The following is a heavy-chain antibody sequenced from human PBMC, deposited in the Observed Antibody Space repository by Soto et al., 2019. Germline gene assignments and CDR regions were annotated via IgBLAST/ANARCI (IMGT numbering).Heavy chain of an antibody. D-gene: IGHD3-3*01. V-gene: IGHV3-23*01. Sequence: PGGSLRLSCAASGFTFSRDGMSWVRQAPGKGLEWVSLITDNGGSTYYADSVKGRFTISRDNTKNTLYLQMNSLRAEDTAVYYCAKGQGYDFWSGYYHDYWGQGTLVTVSS. CDR1: GFTFSRDG. CDR3: AKGQGYDFWSGYYHDY. J-gene: IGHJ4*02. CDR2: ITDNGGST.